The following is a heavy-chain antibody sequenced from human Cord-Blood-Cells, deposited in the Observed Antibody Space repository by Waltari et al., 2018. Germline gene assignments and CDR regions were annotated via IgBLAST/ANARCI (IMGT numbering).Heavy chain of an antibody. J-gene: IGHJ6*02. D-gene: IGHD6-13*01. Sequence: EVQLVESGGGLVQPGGYLRLSCAASGFTFSSYEMNWVRQATGKGLEWVSYISSSGSTINYADSVKGRFTISRDNAKNSLYLQRNSLRAEDTAVYYCARENSAAAGTQYYYYGMDVWGQGTAVTVSS. V-gene: IGHV3-48*03. CDR2: ISSSGSTI. CDR1: GFTFSSYE. CDR3: ARENSAAAGTQYYYYGMDV.